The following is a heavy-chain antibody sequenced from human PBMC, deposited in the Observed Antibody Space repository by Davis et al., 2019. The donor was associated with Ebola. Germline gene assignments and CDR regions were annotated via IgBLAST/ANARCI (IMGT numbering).Heavy chain of an antibody. D-gene: IGHD3-16*01. J-gene: IGHJ4*02. CDR3: AALLGPQIHHGTFHY. V-gene: IGHV4-4*07. Sequence: PSETLSLTCTVSGGSMYGYYWSWIRQPAGKGLEWIGHVYSSGMTSYNPSLKSRVTMSIDTSKKQISLRLTSVTAADTAVYFCAALLGPQIHHGTFHYWGQGALVTVSS. CDR2: VYSSGMT. CDR1: GGSMYGYY.